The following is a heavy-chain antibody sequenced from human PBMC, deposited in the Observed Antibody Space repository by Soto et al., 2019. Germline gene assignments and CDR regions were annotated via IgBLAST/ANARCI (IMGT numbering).Heavy chain of an antibody. CDR1: GGSISSYY. D-gene: IGHD3-10*01. CDR2: IYYSGST. CDR3: ARVGGSGSPIDY. V-gene: IGHV4-59*01. J-gene: IGHJ4*02. Sequence: PSETLSLTCTVSGGSISSYYWSWIRQPPGKGLEWIGYIYYSGSTNYNPSLKSRVTISVDTSKNQFSLKLSSVTAADTAVYYCARVGGSGSPIDYWGQGTRVTSPQ.